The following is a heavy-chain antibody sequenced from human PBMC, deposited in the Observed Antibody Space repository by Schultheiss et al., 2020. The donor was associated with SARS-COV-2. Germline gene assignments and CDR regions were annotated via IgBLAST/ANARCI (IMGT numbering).Heavy chain of an antibody. Sequence: SVKVSCKASGGTFSSYAISWVRQAPGQGLEWMGGINPNSGGTNYAQKFQGRVTITADESTSTAYMELSSLRSEDTAVYYCARARDYGGNSDWYFDLWGRGTLVTVSS. CDR2: INPNSGGT. J-gene: IGHJ2*01. CDR1: GGTFSSYA. CDR3: ARARDYGGNSDWYFDL. V-gene: IGHV1-69*13. D-gene: IGHD4-23*01.